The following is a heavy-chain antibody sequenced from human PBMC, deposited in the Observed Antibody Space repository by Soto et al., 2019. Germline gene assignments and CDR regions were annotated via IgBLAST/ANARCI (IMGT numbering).Heavy chain of an antibody. Sequence: QVQLVQSGAEVKKPGASVKVSCKASGYTFTSYAMHWVRQAPGQRLEWMGWINAGNGNTKYSQKFQGRVTITRDTSATTAYMGLSSLRSEATAVYYCASSYSNYALIDYYYYGMDVWGQGTTVTVSS. V-gene: IGHV1-3*01. CDR3: ASSYSNYALIDYYYYGMDV. CDR2: INAGNGNT. CDR1: GYTFTSYA. J-gene: IGHJ6*02. D-gene: IGHD4-4*01.